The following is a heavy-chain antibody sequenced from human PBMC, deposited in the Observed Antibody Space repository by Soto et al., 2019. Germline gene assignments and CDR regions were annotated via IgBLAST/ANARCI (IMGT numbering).Heavy chain of an antibody. V-gene: IGHV5-51*03. CDR2: IYPGDSDT. Sequence: EVQLVQSGAEVKKPGESLKISCKGSGYSFTSYWIGWVRQMPGKGLEWMGIIYPGDSDTSYSPSFQGQVIISADKSISPAYLPWSSLTASETAMYYCARAMVRGKNYYGVDVWGQGTTVTVSS. CDR3: ARAMVRGKNYYGVDV. J-gene: IGHJ6*02. CDR1: GYSFTSYW. D-gene: IGHD3-10*01.